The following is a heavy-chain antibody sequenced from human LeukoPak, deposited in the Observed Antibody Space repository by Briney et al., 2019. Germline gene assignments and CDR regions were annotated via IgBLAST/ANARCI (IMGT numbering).Heavy chain of an antibody. CDR1: GFTFSSYW. V-gene: IGHV3-48*04. Sequence: GGSLRLSCAASGFTFSSYWMSWVRQAPGKGLEWVSYISSSGSTIYYADSVKVRFTISRDNAKNSLYLQMNSLRAEDTAVYYCAGDQGHSVIFDYWGQGTLVTVSS. CDR2: ISSSGSTI. D-gene: IGHD2-15*01. J-gene: IGHJ4*02. CDR3: AGDQGHSVIFDY.